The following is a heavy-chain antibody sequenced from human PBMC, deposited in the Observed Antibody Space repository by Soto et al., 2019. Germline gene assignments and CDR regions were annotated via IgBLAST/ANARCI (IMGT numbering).Heavy chain of an antibody. V-gene: IGHV4-61*01. Sequence: SETLSLTCTVSGGSISSGSYYWSWIRQPPGKGLEWIGYIYYSGSTNYNPSLKSRVTISVDTSTSTAYMELRSLRSDDTAVYYCARDKRLPAGPGLDYWGQGTLVTGSS. D-gene: IGHD6-19*01. CDR1: GGSISSGSYY. CDR2: IYYSGST. J-gene: IGHJ4*02. CDR3: ARDKRLPAGPGLDY.